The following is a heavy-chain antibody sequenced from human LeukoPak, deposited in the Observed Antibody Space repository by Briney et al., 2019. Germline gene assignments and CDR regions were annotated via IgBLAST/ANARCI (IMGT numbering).Heavy chain of an antibody. Sequence: ASVEVSCKASGGTFSSYAISWVRQALGQGLEWMGGIIPIFGTANYAQKFQGRVTITADESTSTAYMELSSLRSEDTAVYYCAREGSDWFDPWGQGTLVTVSS. CDR3: AREGSDWFDP. J-gene: IGHJ5*02. V-gene: IGHV1-69*13. CDR1: GGTFSSYA. D-gene: IGHD3-10*01. CDR2: IIPIFGTA.